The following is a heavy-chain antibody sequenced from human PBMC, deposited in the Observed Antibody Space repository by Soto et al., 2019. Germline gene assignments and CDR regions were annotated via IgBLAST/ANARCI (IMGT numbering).Heavy chain of an antibody. CDR3: ARGEQYSGRIFDY. Sequence: SQTLSLTCGISGDSVSSNSAAWNWLRQSPSRGLEWLGRTYYRSKWYNDYAVSVESRIIINPDTSKNHFSLQLNFVTPEDTAVYFCARGEQYSGRIFDYWGQGTLVTSPQ. D-gene: IGHD1-26*01. CDR1: GDSVSSNSAA. CDR2: TYYRSKWYN. J-gene: IGHJ4*02. V-gene: IGHV6-1*01.